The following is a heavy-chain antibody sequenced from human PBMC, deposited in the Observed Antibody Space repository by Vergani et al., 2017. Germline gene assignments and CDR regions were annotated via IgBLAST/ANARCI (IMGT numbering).Heavy chain of an antibody. V-gene: IGHV3-23*01. J-gene: IGHJ4*02. Sequence: EVQLLESGGGLVQPGGSLRLSCAASGFTFSSYAMSWVRRAPGKGLEGVSAISGSGGSTYYADSVKGRFTISRDNSKNTLYLQMNSLRAEDTAVYYCVKRAGGYYDFWSGFVYWGQGTLVTVSS. CDR1: GFTFSSYA. CDR2: ISGSGGST. CDR3: VKRAGGYYDFWSGFVY. D-gene: IGHD3-3*01.